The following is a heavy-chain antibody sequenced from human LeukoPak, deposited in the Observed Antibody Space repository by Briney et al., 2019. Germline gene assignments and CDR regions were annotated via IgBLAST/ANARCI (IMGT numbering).Heavy chain of an antibody. D-gene: IGHD2-2*01. CDR1: GFTFSSYG. J-gene: IGHJ4*02. V-gene: IGHV3-48*01. CDR2: ITSSSSTI. Sequence: GGSLRLSCVASGFTFSSYGMNWVSQAPGKGLEWVSYITSSSSTIYYADSVKGRFTISRDNAKNSLYLQMNSLRAEDTAVYYCARDYAFDYWGQGTLVTVSS. CDR3: ARDYAFDY.